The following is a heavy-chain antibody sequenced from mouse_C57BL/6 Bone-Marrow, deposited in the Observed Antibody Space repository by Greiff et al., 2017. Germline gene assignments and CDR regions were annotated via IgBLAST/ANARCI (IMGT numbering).Heavy chain of an antibody. D-gene: IGHD3-1*01. CDR2: INSDGGST. J-gene: IGHJ1*03. CDR1: EYEFPSHD. CDR3: AGHRGYFDV. V-gene: IGHV5-2*01. Sequence: EVNVVESGGGLVQPGESLKLSCESNEYEFPSHDMSWVRKTPEKRLELVAAINSDGGSTYYPATMERRFIIYRDNTKKTLYLQMSSLRSEDTALYYGAGHRGYFDVWGTGTTVTVSA.